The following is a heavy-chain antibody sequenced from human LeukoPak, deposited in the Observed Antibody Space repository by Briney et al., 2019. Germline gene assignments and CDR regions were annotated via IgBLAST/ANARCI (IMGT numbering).Heavy chain of an antibody. D-gene: IGHD6-19*01. Sequence: PSETLSLTCTVSGGSISSGSYYWSWIRQPAGKGLEWIGRIYTSGSTNYNPSLKSRVTISVDTSENQFSLKLSSVTAADTAVYYCARDTGIAVAGSYWFDPWGQGTLVTVSS. V-gene: IGHV4-61*02. CDR1: GGSISSGSYY. CDR2: IYTSGST. J-gene: IGHJ5*02. CDR3: ARDTGIAVAGSYWFDP.